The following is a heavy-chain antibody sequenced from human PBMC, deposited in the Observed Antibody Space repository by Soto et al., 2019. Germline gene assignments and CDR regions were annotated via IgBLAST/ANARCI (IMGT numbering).Heavy chain of an antibody. CDR2: IYPGDSDT. Sequence: GESLKISCKASGYTFTSYWIAWVRQMPGKGLEWMGIIYPGDSDTRYSPSFQGQVSISVDKSISTAYLQWSSLQSSYTAVYYCARDNSQNYGTPAASSCFRPWGRGTPFTVSS. CDR1: GYTFTSYW. J-gene: IGHJ5*02. D-gene: IGHD2-15*01. V-gene: IGHV5-51*01. CDR3: ARDNSQNYGTPAASSCFRP.